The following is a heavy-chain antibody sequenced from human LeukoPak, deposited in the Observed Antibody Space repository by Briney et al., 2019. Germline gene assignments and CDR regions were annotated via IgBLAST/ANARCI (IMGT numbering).Heavy chain of an antibody. CDR1: GFTFSSNG. V-gene: IGHV3-48*01. D-gene: IGHD3-10*01. J-gene: IGHJ4*02. CDR2: ISSTGATI. Sequence: GGSLRLSCAASGFTFSSNGMNWVRQAPGKGLDFIAYISSTGATIYYADSLKGRFTISRDNARNSLYLQMNSLKSEDTAVYYCSGWDGSYEYWGQGTLVTVSS. CDR3: SGWDGSYEY.